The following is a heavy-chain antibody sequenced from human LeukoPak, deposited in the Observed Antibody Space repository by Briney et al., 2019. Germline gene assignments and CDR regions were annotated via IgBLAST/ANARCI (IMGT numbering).Heavy chain of an antibody. D-gene: IGHD5-18*01. Sequence: GGSLRLSCAASGFTFSSYAMSWVRQAPGKGLEWVSAISGSGGSTYYTDSVKGRFTISRDNSKNTLYLQMNSLRAEDTAVYYCAKGGGYSYGYVPLDYWGQGTLVTVSS. J-gene: IGHJ4*02. CDR2: ISGSGGST. V-gene: IGHV3-23*01. CDR1: GFTFSSYA. CDR3: AKGGGYSYGYVPLDY.